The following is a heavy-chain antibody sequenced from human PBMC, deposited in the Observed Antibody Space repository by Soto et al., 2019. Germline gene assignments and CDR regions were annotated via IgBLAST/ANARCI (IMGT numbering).Heavy chain of an antibody. V-gene: IGHV1-69*13. D-gene: IGHD3-22*01. Sequence: SVKVSCKASGGTFSSYAISWVRQAPGQGLEWMGGIIPIFGTANYAQKFQGRVTITADESTSTAYMELSSLRSEDTAVYYCARVCYYDTPFNPWFDPWGQGTLVTVSS. CDR3: ARVCYYDTPFNPWFDP. J-gene: IGHJ5*02. CDR2: IIPIFGTA. CDR1: GGTFSSYA.